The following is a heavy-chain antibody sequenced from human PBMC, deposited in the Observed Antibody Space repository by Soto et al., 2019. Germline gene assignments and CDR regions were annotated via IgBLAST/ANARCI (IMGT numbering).Heavy chain of an antibody. CDR2: IYYSGST. Sequence: QVQLQESGPGLVKPSQTLSLTCTVSGGSISSGGYYWSWIRQHPGKDLEWIGYIYYSGSTYYNPYLKHRVTISVHTSKNQFSLKLSSVTAADTAVYYCAIASHYGSGSIYYYYYMDVWGKGTTVTVSS. V-gene: IGHV4-31*03. D-gene: IGHD3-10*01. CDR3: AIASHYGSGSIYYYYYMDV. CDR1: GGSISSGGYY. J-gene: IGHJ6*03.